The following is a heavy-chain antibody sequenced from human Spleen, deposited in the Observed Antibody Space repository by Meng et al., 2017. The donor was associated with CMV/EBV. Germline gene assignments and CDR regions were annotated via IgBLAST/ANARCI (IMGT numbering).Heavy chain of an antibody. J-gene: IGHJ4*02. V-gene: IGHV3-11*01. D-gene: IGHD3-22*01. CDR2: ISSSGSTI. CDR1: GFTFSDYY. Sequence: GESLKISCAASGFTFSDYYMSWIRQAPGKGLEWVSYISSSGSTIYYADSVKGRFTISRDNAKNSLYLQMNSLRAEDTAVYYCAREGYDSSGYSYWGQGTLVTVSS. CDR3: AREGYDSSGYSY.